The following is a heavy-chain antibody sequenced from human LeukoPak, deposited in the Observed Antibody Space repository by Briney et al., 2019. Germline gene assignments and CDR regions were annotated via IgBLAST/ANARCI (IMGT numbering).Heavy chain of an antibody. J-gene: IGHJ4*02. V-gene: IGHV3-48*03. CDR1: GFTFSSFE. D-gene: IGHD4-17*01. CDR3: ARDRGDLPTVTTPWSF. Sequence: GGSLRLSCAASGFTFSSFEMNWVRQAPGKGLEWVSYIGISGSTKYYADSVKGRFTISRDNAKNSLYLQMNSLTAEDTAIYYCARDRGDLPTVTTPWSFWGQGTLVTVSS. CDR2: IGISGSTK.